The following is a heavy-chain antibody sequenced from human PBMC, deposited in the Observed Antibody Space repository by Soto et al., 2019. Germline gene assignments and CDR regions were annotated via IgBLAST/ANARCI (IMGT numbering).Heavy chain of an antibody. CDR2: IYYSGST. V-gene: IGHV4-59*08. D-gene: IGHD3-22*01. CDR3: ARRHAYYFDISGYYYYFDY. Sequence: PSETLSLTCTVSGGSISSYYWSWIRQPPGKGLEWIGYIYYSGSTNYNPSLKSRVTISIDTSKNQFSLKLSSVTAADTAVYYCARRHAYYFDISGYYYYFDYWGQGALVTVSS. CDR1: GGSISSYY. J-gene: IGHJ4*02.